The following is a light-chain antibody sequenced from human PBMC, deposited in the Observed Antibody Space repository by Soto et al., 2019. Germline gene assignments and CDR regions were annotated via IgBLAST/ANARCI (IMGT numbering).Light chain of an antibody. V-gene: IGLV3-21*02. CDR3: QVWDDNSDHHV. J-gene: IGLJ1*01. Sequence: SYEPTQTSSVSVAPGQTARISCGGNNIGGKSVHWYQQKPGQAPVVVVYDDSDRPSGSPERFSGSNSGNTATLTISRVEAGDEADYHCQVWDDNSDHHVFGTGTKLTVL. CDR1: NIGGKS. CDR2: DDS.